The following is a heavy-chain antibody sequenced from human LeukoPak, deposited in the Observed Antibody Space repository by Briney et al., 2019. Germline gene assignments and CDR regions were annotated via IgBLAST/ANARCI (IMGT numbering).Heavy chain of an antibody. D-gene: IGHD3-3*01. CDR1: GGSISSGGYH. V-gene: IGHV4-31*03. CDR2: IYYSGST. Sequence: SETLSLTCTVSGGSISSGGYHWSWIRQHPGKGLEWIGYIYYSGSTYYNPSLKSRVTISVDTSKNQFSLKLSSVTAADTAVYYCARDRPAAYYDFWSGPDAFDIWGQGTMVTVSS. CDR3: ARDRPAAYYDFWSGPDAFDI. J-gene: IGHJ3*02.